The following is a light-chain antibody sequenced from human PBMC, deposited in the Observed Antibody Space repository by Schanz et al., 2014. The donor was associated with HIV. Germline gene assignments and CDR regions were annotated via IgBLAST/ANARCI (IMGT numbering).Light chain of an antibody. J-gene: IGKJ2*01. Sequence: DIQMTQSPSSLSASVGDRVTITCRASQSISSYLNWYQQKPGKAPKLLISAASSLQSGVPSRFSGSGSGTDFTLTISSLQPDDFATYYCQQYKDNSLHTFGQGTKVEIK. V-gene: IGKV1-39*01. CDR2: AAS. CDR1: QSISSY. CDR3: QQYKDNSLHT.